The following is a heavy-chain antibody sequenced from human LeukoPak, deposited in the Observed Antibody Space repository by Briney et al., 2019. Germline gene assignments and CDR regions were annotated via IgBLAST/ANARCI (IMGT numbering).Heavy chain of an antibody. D-gene: IGHD2-2*01. Sequence: SETLSLTRTVSGGSISSYYWSWIRQPPGKGLEWIGYIYYSGSTNYNPSLKSRVTISVDTSKNQFSLKLSSVTAADTAVYYCARGDIVVVPAAIGNYYMDVWGKGTTVTVSS. CDR2: IYYSGST. CDR1: GGSISSYY. J-gene: IGHJ6*03. CDR3: ARGDIVVVPAAIGNYYMDV. V-gene: IGHV4-59*01.